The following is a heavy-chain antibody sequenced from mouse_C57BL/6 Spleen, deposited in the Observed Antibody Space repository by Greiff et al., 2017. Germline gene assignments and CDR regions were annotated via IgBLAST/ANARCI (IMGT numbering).Heavy chain of an antibody. V-gene: IGHV1-53*01. CDR2: INPSNGGT. CDR3: AREDGSSHEGFAY. Sequence: VQLQQPGTELVKPGASVKLSCKASGYTFTSYWMHWVKQRPGQGLEWIGNINPSNGGTNYNEKFKSKATLTVDKSSSTAYMQLSSLTSEDSAVXDCAREDGSSHEGFAYWGQGTLVTVSA. D-gene: IGHD1-1*01. CDR1: GYTFTSYW. J-gene: IGHJ3*01.